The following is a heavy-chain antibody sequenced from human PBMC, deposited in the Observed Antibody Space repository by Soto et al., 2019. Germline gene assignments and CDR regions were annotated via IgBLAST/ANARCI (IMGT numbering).Heavy chain of an antibody. Sequence: GGSPRLSCAASGFIFSTYGMHWVRQAPGKGLEWISYIRGSTTTNYYADSVKGRFTISRDKAKNTLYLQMNSLRDEDTAVYYCARAPVDYGMDVWGQGTTVTVSS. J-gene: IGHJ6*02. CDR2: IRGSTTTN. V-gene: IGHV3-48*02. CDR1: GFIFSTYG. D-gene: IGHD6-19*01. CDR3: ARAPVDYGMDV.